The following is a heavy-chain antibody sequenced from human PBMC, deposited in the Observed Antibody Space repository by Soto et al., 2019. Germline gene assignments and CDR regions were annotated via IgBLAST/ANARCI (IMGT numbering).Heavy chain of an antibody. Sequence: GGSLRLSCAVSGFTFSNYAISWVRQAPGKGLEWVSAISGGGGTSYYADSVKGRFTISRDNSKNTLYLQMNSLRAEDTAVYYCAKVLKWEYSYGYKFDYWGQGTLVTVSS. D-gene: IGHD5-18*01. CDR2: ISGGGGTS. CDR1: GFTFSNYA. V-gene: IGHV3-23*01. CDR3: AKVLKWEYSYGYKFDY. J-gene: IGHJ4*02.